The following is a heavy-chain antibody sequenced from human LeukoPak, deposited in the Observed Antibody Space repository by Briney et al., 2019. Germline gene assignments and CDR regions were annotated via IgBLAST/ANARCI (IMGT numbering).Heavy chain of an antibody. CDR2: ISAYNGNT. Sequence: ASVKVSCKASGYTFTSYGISWVRQAPGQGIEWMGWISAYNGNTNYAQKLQGRVTMTTDTSTSTAYMELRSLRSDDTAVYYCASFYCSSTSCYDSRHDAFDIWGQGTMVTVSS. D-gene: IGHD2-2*01. V-gene: IGHV1-18*01. CDR3: ASFYCSSTSCYDSRHDAFDI. J-gene: IGHJ3*02. CDR1: GYTFTSYG.